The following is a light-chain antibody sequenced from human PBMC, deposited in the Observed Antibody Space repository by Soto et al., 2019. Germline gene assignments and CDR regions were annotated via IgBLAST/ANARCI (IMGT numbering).Light chain of an antibody. J-gene: IGLJ1*01. CDR3: SSYTSSSTYV. CDR1: SSDVGGYNY. CDR2: DVS. V-gene: IGLV2-14*01. Sequence: QSVLTQPASVSGSPGQSITISCTGTSSDVGGYNYVSWYQQHPGRAPKLMIYDVSNRPSGVSNRSSGSKSGNTASLTISGLRAEDEADYYCSSYTSSSTYVFGAGTKVTVL.